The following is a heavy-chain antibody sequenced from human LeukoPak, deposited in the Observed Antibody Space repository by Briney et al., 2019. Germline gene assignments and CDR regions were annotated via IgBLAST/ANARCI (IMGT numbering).Heavy chain of an antibody. Sequence: SETLSLTCTVSGGSISSYYWSWIRQPAGKGLEWIGRIYTSGSTNYNPSLKSRVTMSVDTSKNQFSLKLSSVTAADTAVYYCARDPLIGTLLYQGSYGMDVWGQGTTVTVSS. V-gene: IGHV4-4*07. J-gene: IGHJ6*02. CDR2: IYTSGST. CDR3: ARDPLIGTLLYQGSYGMDV. CDR1: GGSISSYY. D-gene: IGHD1-20*01.